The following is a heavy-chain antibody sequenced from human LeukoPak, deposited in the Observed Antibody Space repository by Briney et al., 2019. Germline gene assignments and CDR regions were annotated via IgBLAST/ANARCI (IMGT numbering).Heavy chain of an antibody. V-gene: IGHV4-30-4*01. J-gene: IGHJ4*02. CDR1: GGSISSGDYD. D-gene: IGHD3-10*01. CDR3: ARARTYYYGSGSYSFDY. CDR2: IYYSGST. Sequence: PSETLSLTCTVSGGSISSGDYDWSWIRQPPGKGLEWIGYIYYSGSTYYNPSLKSRVTISVDTSKNQFSLKLSSVTAADTAVYYCARARTYYYGSGSYSFDYWGQGTLVTVSS.